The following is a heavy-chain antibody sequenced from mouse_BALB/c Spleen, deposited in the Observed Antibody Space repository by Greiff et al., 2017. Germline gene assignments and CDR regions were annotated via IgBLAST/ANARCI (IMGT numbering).Heavy chain of an antibody. J-gene: IGHJ2*01. D-gene: IGHD2-3*01. CDR1: GYSITSDYA. CDR3: ARNDGYFDY. V-gene: IGHV3-2*02. Sequence: VQLKESGPGLVKPSQSLSLTCTVTGYSITSDYAWNWIRQFPGNKLEWMGYISYSGSTSYNPSLKSRISITRDTSKNQFFLQLNSVTTEDTATYYCARNDGYFDYWGQGTTLTVSS. CDR2: ISYSGST.